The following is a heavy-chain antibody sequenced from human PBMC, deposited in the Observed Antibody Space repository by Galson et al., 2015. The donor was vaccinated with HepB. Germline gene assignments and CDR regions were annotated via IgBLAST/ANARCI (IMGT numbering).Heavy chain of an antibody. Sequence: SLRLSCAASGFTFSSYAMHWVRQAPGKGLEWVAVISYDGSNKYYADSVKGRFTISRDNSKNTLYLQMNSLRAEDTAVYYCARTLVTAIGYYYYGMDVWGQGTTVTVSS. V-gene: IGHV3-30-3*01. CDR3: ARTLVTAIGYYYYGMDV. D-gene: IGHD2-21*02. CDR1: GFTFSSYA. J-gene: IGHJ6*02. CDR2: ISYDGSNK.